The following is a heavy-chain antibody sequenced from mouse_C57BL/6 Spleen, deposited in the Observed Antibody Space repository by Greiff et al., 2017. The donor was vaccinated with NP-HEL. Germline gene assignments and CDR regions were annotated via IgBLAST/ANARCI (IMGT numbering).Heavy chain of an antibody. CDR3: ARGDYDGYFDV. J-gene: IGHJ1*03. D-gene: IGHD2-4*01. CDR1: GYTFTDYY. Sequence: QLQQSGPELVKPGASVKISCKASGYTFTDYYMNWVKQSHGKSLEWIGDINPNNGGTSYNQKFKGKATLTVDKSSSTAYMELRSLTSEDSAVYYCARGDYDGYFDVWGTGTTVTVSS. V-gene: IGHV1-26*01. CDR2: INPNNGGT.